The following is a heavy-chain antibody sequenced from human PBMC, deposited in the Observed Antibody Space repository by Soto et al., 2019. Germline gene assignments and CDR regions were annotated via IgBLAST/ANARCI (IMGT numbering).Heavy chain of an antibody. D-gene: IGHD3-22*01. V-gene: IGHV3-21*01. CDR1: GFTFSSYS. Sequence: EVQLVESGGGLVKPGGSLRLSCAASGFTFSSYSVNWVRQAPGKGLEWVSSISSSSSYIYYADSVKGRFTISRDNAKNSLYLQMNSLRAEDTAVYYCARDIDYYDSRGYYRDYWGQGTPVTVSS. CDR3: ARDIDYYDSRGYYRDY. J-gene: IGHJ4*02. CDR2: ISSSSSYI.